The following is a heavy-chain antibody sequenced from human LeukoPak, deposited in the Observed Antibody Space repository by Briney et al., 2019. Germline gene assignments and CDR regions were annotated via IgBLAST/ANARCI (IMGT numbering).Heavy chain of an antibody. Sequence: ASVKVSCKASGYTFTSYGISWVRQAPGQGLEWMGWISAYNGNTNYAQKLQGRVTMTTDTSTSTAYMELRSLRSDDTVVYYCAREPSPTGVLDPWGQGTLVTVSS. CDR1: GYTFTSYG. V-gene: IGHV1-18*01. D-gene: IGHD3-10*01. CDR2: ISAYNGNT. CDR3: AREPSPTGVLDP. J-gene: IGHJ5*02.